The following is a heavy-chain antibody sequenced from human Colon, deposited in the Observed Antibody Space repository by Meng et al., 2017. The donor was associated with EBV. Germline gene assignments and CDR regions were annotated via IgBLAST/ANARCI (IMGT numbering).Heavy chain of an antibody. CDR2: IIHGGSP. Sequence: QGQLQQWGVALLKPSETLSLPCAGNGGSLSGAYWNWIRQPPGKGLEWIGEIIHGGSPSYNPSLKSRVTISIDTSKNQLSLMLSSVTAADTAVYYCARRPTGIDYWGQGTLVTVSS. CDR1: GGSLSGAY. CDR3: ARRPTGIDY. V-gene: IGHV4-34*12. J-gene: IGHJ4*02. D-gene: IGHD2-8*02.